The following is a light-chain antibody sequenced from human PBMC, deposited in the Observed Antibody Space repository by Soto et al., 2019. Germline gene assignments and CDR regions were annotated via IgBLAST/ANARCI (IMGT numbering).Light chain of an antibody. CDR3: TSCTASSPFYA. J-gene: IGLJ1*01. CDR2: DVY. Sequence: QSVLTQPASVSGSPGQSIAISCIGVRTDGDGHDYVSWYQQHPGQAPQLIIYDVYNRPSGVSDRFSGSKSGNTASLVISGLQAEDEADYFCTSCTASSPFYAFGAGTKVTVL. CDR1: RTDGDGHDY. V-gene: IGLV2-14*03.